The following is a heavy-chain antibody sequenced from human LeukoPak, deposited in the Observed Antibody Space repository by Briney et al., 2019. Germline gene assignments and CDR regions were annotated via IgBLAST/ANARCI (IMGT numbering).Heavy chain of an antibody. D-gene: IGHD2-15*01. CDR2: IIPIFGTA. CDR3: ASATLRCSGGSCYEMDV. Sequence: SVKVSCKASGGTFSSYAIGWVRQAPGQGLEWMGGIIPIFGTANYAQKFQDRLTITADKSTSTAYMELTSLRSEDTAVYYCASATLRCSGGSCYEMDVWGKGTTVTVSS. J-gene: IGHJ6*04. CDR1: GGTFSSYA. V-gene: IGHV1-69*06.